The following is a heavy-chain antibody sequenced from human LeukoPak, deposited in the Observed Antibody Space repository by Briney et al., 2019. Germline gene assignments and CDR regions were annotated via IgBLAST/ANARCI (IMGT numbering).Heavy chain of an antibody. Sequence: ASVKVSCKASGYTFTGYYMHWVRQAPGQGLEWMGWINPNSGGTNYAQKFQGRVTMTRDTSISTAYMDLSRLGSDDTAVYYCARSGRRCSGGSCYYWENYWGQGTLVTVSS. D-gene: IGHD2-15*01. CDR1: GYTFTGYY. CDR2: INPNSGGT. J-gene: IGHJ4*02. V-gene: IGHV1-2*02. CDR3: ARSGRRCSGGSCYYWENY.